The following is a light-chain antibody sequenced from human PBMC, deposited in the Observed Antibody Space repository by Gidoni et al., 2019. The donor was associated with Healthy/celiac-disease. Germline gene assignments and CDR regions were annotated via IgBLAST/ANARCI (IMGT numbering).Light chain of an antibody. J-gene: IGKJ4*01. V-gene: IGKV1-39*01. Sequence: DIQMNQSPSSLSASVGDRVTLTCRASQSISSYLNWYQQKPGKVPKLLIYASSSFQSVVPSRFSFSGSGTDFTLTLSILQPEDFATSFYQQSYSTPPLTFGGGTKLEIK. CDR2: ASS. CDR3: QQSYSTPPLT. CDR1: QSISSY.